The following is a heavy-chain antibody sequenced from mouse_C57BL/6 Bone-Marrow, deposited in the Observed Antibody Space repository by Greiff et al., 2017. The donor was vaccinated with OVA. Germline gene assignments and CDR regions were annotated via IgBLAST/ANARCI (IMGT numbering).Heavy chain of an antibody. Sequence: QVHVKQPGAELVKPGASVKMSCKASGYTFTSYWITWVKQRPGQGLEWIGDIYPGSGSTNYNEKFKSKATLTVDTSSSTAYMQLSSLTSKDSAVYYCARTHMGYWGQGTSVTVSS. CDR2: IYPGSGST. V-gene: IGHV1-55*01. J-gene: IGHJ4*01. CDR1: GYTFTSYW. CDR3: ARTHMGY.